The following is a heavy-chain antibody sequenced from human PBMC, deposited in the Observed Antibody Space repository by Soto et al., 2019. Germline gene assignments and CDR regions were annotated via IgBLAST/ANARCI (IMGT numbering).Heavy chain of an antibody. D-gene: IGHD2-2*01. Sequence: GGSLRLSCAASGFTFNVYAMNWVRQAPGKGLEWVSRITGAGATTYYADSVKGRFTISRDNSKNTLYLQMNSLRADDTAVYYCAAPRRSTRWYFALWGRGTMVTVSS. CDR1: GFTFNVYA. J-gene: IGHJ2*01. CDR2: ITGAGATT. CDR3: AAPRRSTRWYFAL. V-gene: IGHV3-23*01.